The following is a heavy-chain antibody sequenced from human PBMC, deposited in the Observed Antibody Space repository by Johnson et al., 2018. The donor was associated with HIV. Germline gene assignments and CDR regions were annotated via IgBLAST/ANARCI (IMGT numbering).Heavy chain of an antibody. CDR1: GFTFSSYG. CDR3: ARVPTSSGYHDAFDI. J-gene: IGHJ3*02. V-gene: IGHV3-30*02. CDR2: IRYDGSNK. Sequence: QVQLVEYGRGVVRPGGSLRLSCAASGFTFSSYGMHWVRQAPGKGLEWVAFIRYDGSNKYYADSVKGRFTISRDNSKNTLYLQMNSLGAEDTAVYYCARVPTSSGYHDAFDIWGQGTMVTVSS. D-gene: IGHD3-22*01.